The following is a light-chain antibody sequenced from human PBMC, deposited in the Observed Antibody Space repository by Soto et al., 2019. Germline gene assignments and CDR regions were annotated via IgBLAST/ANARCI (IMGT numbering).Light chain of an antibody. V-gene: IGKV1-33*01. CDR1: QNITNN. CDR3: QQYYGLPPLT. J-gene: IGKJ5*01. CDR2: HAS. Sequence: DIQMTQAPSSLSGSIGDRVTITCQASQNITNNLSWYQQKPGKAPNLLIYHASKLAKGVTSRFSGSGSGTDFSFIITSLQREDLATYYCQQYYGLPPLTFGQGTRLEI.